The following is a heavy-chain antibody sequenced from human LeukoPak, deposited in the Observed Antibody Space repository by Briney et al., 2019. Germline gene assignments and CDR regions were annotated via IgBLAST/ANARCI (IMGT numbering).Heavy chain of an antibody. CDR2: IYYSGST. CDR3: ARDQEDTAMGKGY. Sequence: RPSETLSLTCTVSGGSISSSSYYWGWIRQPPGKGLEWIGSIYYSGSTYYNPSLKSRVTITVDTSKNQFSLKLSSVTAADTAVYYCARDQEDTAMGKGYWGQGTLVTVSS. V-gene: IGHV4-39*07. D-gene: IGHD5-18*01. CDR1: GGSISSSSYY. J-gene: IGHJ4*02.